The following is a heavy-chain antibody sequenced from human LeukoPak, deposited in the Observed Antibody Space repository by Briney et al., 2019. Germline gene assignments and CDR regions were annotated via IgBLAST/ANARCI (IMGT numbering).Heavy chain of an antibody. CDR2: IYYSGST. D-gene: IGHD6-19*01. CDR1: GGSISSYY. J-gene: IGHJ5*02. Sequence: SETLSLTCTVSGGSISSYYWSWIRQPPGKGLEWIGYIYYSGSTNYNPSLKSRVTISVDTSKNQFSLKLSSVTAADTAVYYCARASSGWYHWFDPWGQGTLVTVSS. V-gene: IGHV4-59*01. CDR3: ARASSGWYHWFDP.